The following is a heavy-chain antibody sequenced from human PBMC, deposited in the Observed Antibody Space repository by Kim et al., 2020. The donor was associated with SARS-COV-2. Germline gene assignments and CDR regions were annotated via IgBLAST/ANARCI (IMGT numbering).Heavy chain of an antibody. D-gene: IGHD2-15*01. Sequence: GGSLRLSCAASGFTFSSYSMNWVRQAPGKGLEWVSYISSSSSTIYYADSVKGRFTISRDNAKNSLYLQMNSLRAEDTAVYYCARDVGPKLRKFYYYYGMDVWGQGTTVTVSS. CDR3: ARDVGPKLRKFYYYYGMDV. CDR2: ISSSSSTI. CDR1: GFTFSSYS. V-gene: IGHV3-48*04. J-gene: IGHJ6*02.